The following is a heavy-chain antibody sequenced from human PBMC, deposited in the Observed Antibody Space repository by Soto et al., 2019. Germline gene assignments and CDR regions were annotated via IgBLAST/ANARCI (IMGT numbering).Heavy chain of an antibody. CDR2: IYWDDDK. CDR1: GFSLSTSGVG. Sequence: QITLKESGPTLVKPTQTLTLTCTFSGFSLSTSGVGVGWIRQPPGKALEWLAVIYWDDDKGYSPSLKNRLNITKDTSKNQVVLTMTNMDHVDTATYYCAHTVGLVVVTSEDEYFQHWGQGTQVTVSS. D-gene: IGHD2-15*01. J-gene: IGHJ1*01. CDR3: AHTVGLVVVTSEDEYFQH. V-gene: IGHV2-5*02.